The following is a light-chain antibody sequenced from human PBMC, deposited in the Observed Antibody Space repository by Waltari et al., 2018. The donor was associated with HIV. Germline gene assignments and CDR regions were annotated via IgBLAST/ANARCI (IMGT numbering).Light chain of an antibody. CDR2: AAS. J-gene: IGKJ2*01. CDR3: QQSYSTPRT. CDR1: QSISNY. Sequence: DIQMTQSPSSLSAAVGDRVTISCRASQSISNYLNCYQQKPGKAPELLVYAASSLQSGVPSRFSGSGSGTDFTLIISSLQREDFATYYCQQSYSTPRTFGQGTKVEIK. V-gene: IGKV1-39*01.